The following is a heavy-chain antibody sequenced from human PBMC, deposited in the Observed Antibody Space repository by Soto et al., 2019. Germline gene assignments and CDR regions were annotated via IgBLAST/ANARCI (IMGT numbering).Heavy chain of an antibody. CDR1: GFTFSSYE. Sequence: GGSLRLSCAASGFTFSSYEMNWVRQAPGKGLEWVSYISSSGSTIYYADSVKGRFTISRDNAKNSLYLQMNSLRDEDTAVYYCARAYSSSYYNWFDPWGQGTLVTVSS. J-gene: IGHJ5*02. V-gene: IGHV3-48*03. CDR3: ARAYSSSYYNWFDP. CDR2: ISSSGSTI. D-gene: IGHD6-13*01.